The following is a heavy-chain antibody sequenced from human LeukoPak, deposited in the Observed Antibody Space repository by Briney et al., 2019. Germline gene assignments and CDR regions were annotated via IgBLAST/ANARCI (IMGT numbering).Heavy chain of an antibody. Sequence: GGSLRLSCSASGFTFDDYGMSWVRQAPGKGLEWVSGINWNGGSTGYADSVKGRFTISRDNAKNSLYLQMNSLRAEDTALYRCAKTHRGDSGSYGYWGQGTLVTVSS. CDR2: INWNGGST. CDR3: AKTHRGDSGSYGY. V-gene: IGHV3-20*01. D-gene: IGHD1-26*01. J-gene: IGHJ4*02. CDR1: GFTFDDYG.